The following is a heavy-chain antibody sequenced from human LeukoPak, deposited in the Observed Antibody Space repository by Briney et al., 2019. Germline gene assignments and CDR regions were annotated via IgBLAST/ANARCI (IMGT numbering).Heavy chain of an antibody. CDR2: IYFSGTT. V-gene: IGHV4-59*01. J-gene: IGHJ6*02. CDR3: AREDPQTTVPEGLDV. CDR1: GGSISNYY. D-gene: IGHD4-17*01. Sequence: PSETLSLTCTVSGGSISNYYWSWLRQPPGKGLEWIGYIYFSGTTNINPSLKSRVTISVDMSKNQFSLKLSSVTAADTAVYYCAREDPQTTVPEGLDVWGQGTTVTFSS.